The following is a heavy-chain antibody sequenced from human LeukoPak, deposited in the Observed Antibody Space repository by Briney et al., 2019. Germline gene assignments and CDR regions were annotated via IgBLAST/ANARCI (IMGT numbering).Heavy chain of an antibody. V-gene: IGHV4-59*01. Sequence: PSETLSLTCTVSGGSISSYYWSWIRQPPGKGLEWIGYIYYSGSTNYNPSLKSRVTISVDTSKNQFSLKLSSVTAADTAVYYCARGGAYYYGSGSYFYWGQGTLVTVSS. CDR2: IYYSGST. D-gene: IGHD3-10*01. CDR3: ARGGAYYYGSGSYFY. CDR1: GGSISSYY. J-gene: IGHJ4*02.